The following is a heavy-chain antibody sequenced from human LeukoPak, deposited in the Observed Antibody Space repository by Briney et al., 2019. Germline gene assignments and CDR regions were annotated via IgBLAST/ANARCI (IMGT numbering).Heavy chain of an antibody. J-gene: IGHJ4*02. CDR3: ASEVHYDILTRYYVDY. Sequence: GGSLRLSCAASGFTFSSYAMSWVRQAPGKGLEWVSAISGSGGSTYYADSVKGRFTISRDNSKNTLYLQMNSLRAEDTAVYYCASEVHYDILTRYYVDYWGQGMLVTVSS. CDR2: ISGSGGST. V-gene: IGHV3-23*01. CDR1: GFTFSSYA. D-gene: IGHD3-9*01.